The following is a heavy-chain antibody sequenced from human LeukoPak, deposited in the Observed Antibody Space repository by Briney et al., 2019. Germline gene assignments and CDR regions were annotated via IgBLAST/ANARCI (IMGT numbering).Heavy chain of an antibody. D-gene: IGHD5-12*01. Sequence: PGGSLRLSCAASGFPFSTYWITWVRQAPGKGLEWVANIKNDGSEKYYVDSVKGRFTISRDNAENSLFLQMNSLRVEDMAIYYCTRDSGLTGYDLLDYWGQGTLVTVSS. J-gene: IGHJ4*02. V-gene: IGHV3-7*01. CDR3: TRDSGLTGYDLLDY. CDR1: GFPFSTYW. CDR2: IKNDGSEK.